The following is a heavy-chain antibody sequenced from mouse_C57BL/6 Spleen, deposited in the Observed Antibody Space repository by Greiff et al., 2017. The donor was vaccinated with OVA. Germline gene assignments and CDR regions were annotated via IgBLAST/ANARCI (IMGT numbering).Heavy chain of an antibody. CDR3: ASYDDYDSTWFAY. J-gene: IGHJ3*01. CDR1: GFNIKDYY. CDR2: IDPEDGET. Sequence: VQLKESGAELVKPGASVKLSCTASGFNIKDYYMHWVKQRTEQGLEWIGRIDPEDGETKYAPKFQGKATITADTSSNTAYLQLSSLTSEDTAVYYCASYDDYDSTWFAYWGQGTLVTVSA. D-gene: IGHD2-4*01. V-gene: IGHV14-2*01.